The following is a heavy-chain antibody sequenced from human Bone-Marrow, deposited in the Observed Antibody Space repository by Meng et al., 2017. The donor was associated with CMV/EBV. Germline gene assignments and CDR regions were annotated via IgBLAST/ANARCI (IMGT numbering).Heavy chain of an antibody. CDR1: GFTFSNYE. CDR2: ISTSGSTM. Sequence: GESLKISCAASGFTFSNYEMNWVRQAPGQGLEWVSYISTSGSTMYYADSVKGRFTVSRDNAKNSLYLQMNSLRAEDTAVYYCARNGQKTGTPSNYWGQGTLVTVYS. J-gene: IGHJ4*02. D-gene: IGHD1-1*01. V-gene: IGHV3-48*03. CDR3: ARNGQKTGTPSNY.